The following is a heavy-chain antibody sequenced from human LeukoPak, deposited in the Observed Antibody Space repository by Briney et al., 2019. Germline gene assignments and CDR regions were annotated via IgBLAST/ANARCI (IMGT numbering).Heavy chain of an antibody. J-gene: IGHJ3*02. D-gene: IGHD6-6*01. CDR1: GNSFTNYW. CDR2: IYPGDSDT. Sequence: GESLKISCKGSGNSFTNYWIGWVRQMPGKGLEWMGIIYPGDSDTRYSPSFQGQVTISADKSISTAYLQWSSLKASDTAMYYCARHPYSSSISDAFDIWGQGTMVTVSS. V-gene: IGHV5-51*01. CDR3: ARHPYSSSISDAFDI.